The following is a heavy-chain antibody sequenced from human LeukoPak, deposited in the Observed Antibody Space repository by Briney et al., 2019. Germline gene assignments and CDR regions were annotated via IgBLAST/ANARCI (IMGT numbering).Heavy chain of an antibody. CDR1: GFTFSEYA. V-gene: IGHV3-30-3*01. J-gene: IGHJ4*02. D-gene: IGHD3-3*01. CDR3: ARVFLERLTSGYFDN. CDR2: ISYDGRQK. Sequence: GRSLRLSCAASGFTFSEYAMHWVRQAPGKGLEWVAVISYDGRQKYYGDSVKGRFTISRDNPKNTLYLQMDSLRDDDTAVYYCARVFLERLTSGYFDNWGQGTLVTVSP.